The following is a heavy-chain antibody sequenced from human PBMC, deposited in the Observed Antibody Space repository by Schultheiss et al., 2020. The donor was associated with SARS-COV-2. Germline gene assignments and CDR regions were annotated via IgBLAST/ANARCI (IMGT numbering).Heavy chain of an antibody. Sequence: EGSLRLSCAASGFTFSSYDMNWVRQAPGKGLEWVSSISSSSSYIYYADSVKGRFTISRDNAKNSLYLQMNSLRAEDTAVYYCARGYVAGNWFDPWGQGTLVTVSS. J-gene: IGHJ5*02. V-gene: IGHV3-21*01. CDR1: GFTFSSYD. D-gene: IGHD3-16*01. CDR3: ARGYVAGNWFDP. CDR2: ISSSSSYI.